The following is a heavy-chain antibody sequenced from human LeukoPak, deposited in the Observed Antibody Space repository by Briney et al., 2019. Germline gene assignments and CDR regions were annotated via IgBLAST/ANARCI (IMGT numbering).Heavy chain of an antibody. CDR2: LYYSGST. V-gene: IGHV4-39*01. CDR3: ARLRDDNGAWYYFDS. Sequence: PSETLSLTCTVSGASIRNSTYYWGWIRQPPGKGLEWIGSLYYSGSTYYSPSLENRVTISLDTSKNQFSLKLSPVTAADTAVYFCARLRDDNGAWYYFDSWGQGTLVTVSS. D-gene: IGHD2-8*01. CDR1: GASIRNSTYY. J-gene: IGHJ4*02.